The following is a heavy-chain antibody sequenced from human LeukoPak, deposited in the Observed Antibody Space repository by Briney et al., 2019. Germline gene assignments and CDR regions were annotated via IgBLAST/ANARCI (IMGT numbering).Heavy chain of an antibody. Sequence: GGSLRLSCAASGFTFSSYAMHWVRQAPGKGLEYVSAISSNGGSTYYANSVKGRFTTSRDNSKNTLYLQMGSLRAEDMAVYYCARSGDYPLAPHPFDYWGQGTLVTVSS. CDR2: ISSNGGST. D-gene: IGHD4-17*01. J-gene: IGHJ4*02. CDR3: ARSGDYPLAPHPFDY. CDR1: GFTFSSYA. V-gene: IGHV3-64*01.